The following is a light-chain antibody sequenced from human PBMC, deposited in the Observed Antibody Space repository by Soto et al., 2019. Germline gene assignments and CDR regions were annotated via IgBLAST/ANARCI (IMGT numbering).Light chain of an antibody. J-gene: IGLJ3*02. CDR1: SSDVGAYNY. CDR2: DVS. Sequence: QSALTQPASVSGSPGQSITISYTGTSSDVGAYNYVSWYQQHPAKAPKLMIYDVSNRPSGVSNRFSGSKSGNTASLTISGLQAEDEADYYCSSYTSSSTLWVFGGGTKLTVL. V-gene: IGLV2-14*03. CDR3: SSYTSSSTLWV.